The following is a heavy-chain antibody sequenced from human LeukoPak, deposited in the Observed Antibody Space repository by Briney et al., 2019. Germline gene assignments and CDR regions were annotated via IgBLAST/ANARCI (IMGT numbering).Heavy chain of an antibody. CDR2: INHSGST. CDR1: GGSFSGYY. V-gene: IGHV4-34*01. J-gene: IGHJ3*02. D-gene: IGHD3-22*01. Sequence: SETLSLTCAVYGGSFSGYYWSWIRQPPGKGLEWIGEINHSGSTNYNPSLKSRVTISVDTSKNQFSLKLSSVTAADTAVYYCARGSEGTMIVVEDAFDIWGQGTMVTVSS. CDR3: ARGSEGTMIVVEDAFDI.